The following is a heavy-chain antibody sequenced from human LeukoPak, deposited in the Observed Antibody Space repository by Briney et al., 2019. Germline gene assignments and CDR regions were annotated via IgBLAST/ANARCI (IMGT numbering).Heavy chain of an antibody. CDR3: ARDGPYCGGDCYSSYYYYGMDV. Sequence: PSETLSLTCTVSGGSISSSSYYWGWIRQPPGKGLEWIGYIYYSGNTYYNPSLKSRVTISVDTSKNQFSLKLSSVTAADTAVYYCARDGPYCGGDCYSSYYYYGMDVWGQGTTVTVSS. V-gene: IGHV4-31*03. D-gene: IGHD2-21*02. J-gene: IGHJ6*02. CDR2: IYYSGNT. CDR1: GGSISSSSYY.